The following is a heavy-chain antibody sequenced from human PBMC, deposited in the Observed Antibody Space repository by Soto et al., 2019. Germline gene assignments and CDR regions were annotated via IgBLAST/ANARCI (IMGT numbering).Heavy chain of an antibody. V-gene: IGHV1-18*01. CDR1: GYTFSNYG. Sequence: QVQLVQSGAEVRKPGASVKVSCKASGYTFSNYGLSWVRQAPGQGLEWKGWISDYNCNTHYAQKFQGRLIMTTHTFTRIAYVALGCLTSDVTAVLFCARPGDYSGSGTCSPPRYYGMDVWGQGTTVTV. CDR2: ISDYNCNT. CDR3: ARPGDYSGSGTCSPPRYYGMDV. D-gene: IGHD3-10*01. J-gene: IGHJ6*02.